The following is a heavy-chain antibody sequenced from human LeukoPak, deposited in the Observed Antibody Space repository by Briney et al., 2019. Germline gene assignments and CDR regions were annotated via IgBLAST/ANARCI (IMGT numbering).Heavy chain of an antibody. V-gene: IGHV3-9*01. Sequence: GGSLRLSCAASGFTFDDYAMHWVRQAPGKGLEWVSGISWNSGSIDYADSVKGRFTISRDNAKNSLFLQMNSLRAEDTAVYYCANIPGGNSGYWGQGTLVTVSS. CDR3: ANIPGGNSGY. CDR1: GFTFDDYA. CDR2: ISWNSGSI. J-gene: IGHJ4*02. D-gene: IGHD4-23*01.